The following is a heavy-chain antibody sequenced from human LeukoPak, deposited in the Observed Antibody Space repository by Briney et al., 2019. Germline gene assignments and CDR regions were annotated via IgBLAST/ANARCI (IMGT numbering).Heavy chain of an antibody. CDR1: GYTFTGYY. J-gene: IGHJ3*02. Sequence: ASVKVSCKASGYTFTGYYMHWVRQAPGQGLEWMGWINPNSGGTNYAQKSQGRVTMTRDTSISTAYMELSRLRSDDTAVYYCARDSAQQLDAFDIWGQGTMVTVSS. V-gene: IGHV1-2*02. CDR3: ARDSAQQLDAFDI. CDR2: INPNSGGT. D-gene: IGHD6-13*01.